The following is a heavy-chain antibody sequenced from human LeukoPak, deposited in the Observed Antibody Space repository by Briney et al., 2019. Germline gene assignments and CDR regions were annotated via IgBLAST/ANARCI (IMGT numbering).Heavy chain of an antibody. V-gene: IGHV3-30-3*01. D-gene: IGHD1-14*01. CDR1: GFTFSTYT. J-gene: IGHJ4*02. CDR2: ISYDGSSE. Sequence: WGSLRLSCAASGFTFSTYTMHWVRQAPGKGLEWVTFISYDGSSEYYADSVKGRFTISRDNSKNTLYLQMSSTRAEDTVVYYGAAGSEGGASYFGYWGQGTLVIVSS. CDR3: AAGSEGGASYFGY.